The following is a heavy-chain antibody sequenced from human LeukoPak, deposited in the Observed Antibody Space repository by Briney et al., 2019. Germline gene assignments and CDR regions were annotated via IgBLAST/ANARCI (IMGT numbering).Heavy chain of an antibody. J-gene: IGHJ4*02. V-gene: IGHV4-61*02. D-gene: IGHD6-19*01. Sequence: PSETLSLTCTVSGGSISSGSYYWSWIRQPAGKGLEWIGRIYTSGSTNYNPSLKSRVTISVDTSKNQFSLKLSSVTAADTAVYYCARETVAGNYWGQGTLVTVSP. CDR1: GGSISSGSYY. CDR3: ARETVAGNY. CDR2: IYTSGST.